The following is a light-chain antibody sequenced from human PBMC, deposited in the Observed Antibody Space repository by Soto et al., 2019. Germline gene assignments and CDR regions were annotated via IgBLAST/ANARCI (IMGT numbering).Light chain of an antibody. V-gene: IGKV4-1*01. J-gene: IGKJ4*01. CDR1: QRVLYSSNNKNY. CDR3: QQYYRTPLT. Sequence: DIVMTQAPDSLAVSLGERATINCKSRQRVLYSSNNKNYLAWYQEKPGQPPKLLIYWASTRESGVPDGFSGSGSVTDFTLTISSLQAEDVAVYYCQQYYRTPLTFGGGTKVEIK. CDR2: WAS.